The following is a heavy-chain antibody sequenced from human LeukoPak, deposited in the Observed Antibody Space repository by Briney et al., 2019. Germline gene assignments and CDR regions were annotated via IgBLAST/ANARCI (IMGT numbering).Heavy chain of an antibody. CDR1: GFTFSSYG. CDR2: IRYDGSNK. Sequence: GGSLRLSCAASGFTFSSYGMHWVRQAPGKGLEWVAFIRYDGSNKYYADSVKGRFTISRDNSKNTLYLQMNSLRAEDTAVYYCAKETPHSLRSYPFDYWGQGTLVTVSS. J-gene: IGHJ4*02. D-gene: IGHD3-3*01. V-gene: IGHV3-30*02. CDR3: AKETPHSLRSYPFDY.